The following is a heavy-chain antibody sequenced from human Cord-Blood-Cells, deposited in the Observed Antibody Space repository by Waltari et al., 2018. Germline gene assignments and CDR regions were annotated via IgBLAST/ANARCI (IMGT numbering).Heavy chain of an antibody. CDR2: IYYSGRT. D-gene: IGHD2-21*02. Sequence: QLQLQESGPGLVKPSETLSLTCTVSGGSISSSSYYWGWIRQHPGKGLEWIGSIYYSGRTYYNPSLKSRVTISVYTAKNQFSLKLSSVTAADTAVYYCARRTYCGGDCYPRDAFDIWGQGTMVTVSS. CDR1: GGSISSSSYY. CDR3: ARRTYCGGDCYPRDAFDI. V-gene: IGHV4-39*07. J-gene: IGHJ3*02.